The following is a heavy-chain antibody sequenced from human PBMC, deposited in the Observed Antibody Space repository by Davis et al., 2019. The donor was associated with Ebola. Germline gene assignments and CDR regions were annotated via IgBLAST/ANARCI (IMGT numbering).Heavy chain of an antibody. CDR3: AKGDADYLRAFDI. V-gene: IGHV3-23*01. CDR1: GFTFSSYA. Sequence: GESLMISCAASGFTFSSYAMSWVRQAPGKGLEWVSAISGSGGSTYYADSVKGRFTISRDNSKNTLYLQMNSLRAEDTAVYYCAKGDADYLRAFDIWGQGTMVTVSS. J-gene: IGHJ3*02. D-gene: IGHD4-17*01. CDR2: ISGSGGST.